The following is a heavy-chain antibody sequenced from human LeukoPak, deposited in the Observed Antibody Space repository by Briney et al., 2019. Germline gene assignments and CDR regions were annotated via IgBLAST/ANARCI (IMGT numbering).Heavy chain of an antibody. D-gene: IGHD5-12*01. J-gene: IGHJ3*01. CDR3: ARVGGYDPYDAFDV. CDR1: GFTFSSYS. CDR2: IKQDGSEK. Sequence: PGGSLRLSCAASGFTFSSYSMNWVRQAPGKGLEWVANIKQDGSEKYYVDSVKGRFTISRDNAKNSLYLQMNSLRAEDTAVYYCARVGGYDPYDAFDVWGQGTMVTVSS. V-gene: IGHV3-7*01.